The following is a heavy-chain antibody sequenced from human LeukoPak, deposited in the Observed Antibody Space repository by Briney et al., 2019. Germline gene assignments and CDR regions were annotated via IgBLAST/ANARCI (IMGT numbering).Heavy chain of an antibody. CDR2: IIPIFGTA. CDR1: GGTFSSYA. V-gene: IGHV1-69*06. J-gene: IGHJ5*02. D-gene: IGHD3-3*01. CDR3: ARDRTPQYDFWSGYYKGNWFDP. Sequence: GASVKVSCKASGGTFSSYAISWVRQAPGQGLEWMGGIIPIFGTANYAQKFQGRVTITADKSTSTAYMELSSLRSEDTAVYYCARDRTPQYDFWSGYYKGNWFDPWGQGTLVTVSS.